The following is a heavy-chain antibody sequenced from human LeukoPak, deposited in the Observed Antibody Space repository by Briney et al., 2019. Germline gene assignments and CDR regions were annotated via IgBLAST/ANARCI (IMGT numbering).Heavy chain of an antibody. V-gene: IGHV1-18*01. Sequence: GASVKASCKASGYTFSSYGISWVRQAPGQGLEWMGWISAYNGHTNYAQKLQGRVTMTTDKSTSTAYMELSSLRSEDTAVYYCARDLSQYSSSSVSSWGQGTLVTVSS. CDR2: ISAYNGHT. CDR1: GYTFSSYG. D-gene: IGHD6-6*01. J-gene: IGHJ5*02. CDR3: ARDLSQYSSSSVSS.